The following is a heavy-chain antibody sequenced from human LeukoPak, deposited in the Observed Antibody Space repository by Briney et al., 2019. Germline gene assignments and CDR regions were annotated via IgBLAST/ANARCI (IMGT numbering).Heavy chain of an antibody. CDR2: ISSSSSTI. CDR3: ARAGPDYCGGDCYSFSDY. D-gene: IGHD2-21*02. J-gene: IGHJ4*02. Sequence: PGGSLRLSCAASGFTFSSYSMNWVRQAPGKGLEWVSYISSSSSTIYYADSVKGRFTISRDNAKNSLYLQMNSLRAEDTAVYYCARAGPDYCGGDCYSFSDYWGQGTLVTVSS. CDR1: GFTFSSYS. V-gene: IGHV3-48*04.